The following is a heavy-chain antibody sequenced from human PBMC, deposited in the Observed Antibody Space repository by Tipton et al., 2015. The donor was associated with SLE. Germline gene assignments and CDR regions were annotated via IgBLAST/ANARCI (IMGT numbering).Heavy chain of an antibody. CDR1: GFSISSYY. J-gene: IGHJ5*02. Sequence: TLSLTCTVSGFSISSYYWGWIRQPPGKGLEWLGTIYHSGTTYYNPSLKSRLTLSIDTSKNHFSLKLSSVTAADTAVYYCARHDTNYGRNWFDPWGQGTLVTVSS. CDR2: IYHSGTT. CDR3: ARHDTNYGRNWFDP. D-gene: IGHD2-8*01. V-gene: IGHV4-38-2*02.